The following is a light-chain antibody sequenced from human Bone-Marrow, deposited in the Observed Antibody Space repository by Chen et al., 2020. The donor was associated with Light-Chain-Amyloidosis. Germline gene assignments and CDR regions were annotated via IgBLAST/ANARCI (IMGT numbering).Light chain of an antibody. V-gene: IGLV1-40*01. J-gene: IGLJ2*01. Sequence: QSVLTQPPSVSGAPGQTVTISCTGSSSNLGAGYDVHWYQQLPGTAPKRLVYGNNIRPTGVPDRFSGSESGTSASLAITGLQAEDEADYYCQSYDNRLSLYVVFVGGTKLTVL. CDR1: SSNLGAGYD. CDR2: GNN. CDR3: QSYDNRLSLYVV.